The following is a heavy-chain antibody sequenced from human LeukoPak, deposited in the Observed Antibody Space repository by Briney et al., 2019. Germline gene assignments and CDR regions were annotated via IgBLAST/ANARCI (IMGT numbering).Heavy chain of an antibody. CDR2: INAGNGNT. CDR1: GYTFTSYA. CDR3: ARDRAWYSSSWDWFDP. D-gene: IGHD6-13*01. V-gene: IGHV1-3*03. J-gene: IGHJ5*02. Sequence: ASVKVSCKASGYTFTSYAMHWVRQAPGQRLEWMGWINAGNGNTKYSQEFQGRVTITRDTSASTAYMELSGLRSEDMAVYYCARDRAWYSSSWDWFDPWGQGTLVTVSS.